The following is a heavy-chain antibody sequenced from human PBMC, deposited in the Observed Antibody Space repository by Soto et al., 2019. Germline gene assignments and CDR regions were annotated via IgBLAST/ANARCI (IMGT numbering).Heavy chain of an antibody. D-gene: IGHD3-22*01. V-gene: IGHV4-31*03. CDR3: ARGRGSGYYYG. Sequence: QVQLQESGPGLVKPSQTLSLTCTVSGGSISSGGYYWSWIRQHPGKGLEWIGYIYYSGSTYYNPSLKSRVNISIDTSKNKFPLKLSSVTAADTAVYCCARGRGSGYYYGWGQGTLVTVSS. CDR1: GGSISSGGYY. CDR2: IYYSGST. J-gene: IGHJ4*02.